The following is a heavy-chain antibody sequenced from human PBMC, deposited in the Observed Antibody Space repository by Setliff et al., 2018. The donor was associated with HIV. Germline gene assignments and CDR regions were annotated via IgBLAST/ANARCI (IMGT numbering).Heavy chain of an antibody. Sequence: TLSLTCTVSGGSISNGGYYWSWIRQHPEKGLEWIGYVYYNGDTYYNPSLKSRVTLSVDTSRNQFSLNLSSVTAADTAVYYCARAPGVTPFDHWGPGTLVTVSS. J-gene: IGHJ4*02. V-gene: IGHV4-31*03. CDR2: VYYNGDT. D-gene: IGHD2-21*02. CDR3: ARAPGVTPFDH. CDR1: GGSISNGGYY.